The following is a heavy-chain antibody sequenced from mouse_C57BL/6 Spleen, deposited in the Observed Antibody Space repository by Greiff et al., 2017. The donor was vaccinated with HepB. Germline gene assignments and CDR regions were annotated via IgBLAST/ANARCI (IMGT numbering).Heavy chain of an antibody. D-gene: IGHD1-1*01. V-gene: IGHV1-85*01. CDR3: AREGYYGSHYFDY. CDR2: IYPRDGST. J-gene: IGHJ2*01. CDR1: GYTFTSYD. Sequence: QVQLKESGPELVKPGASVKLSCKASGYTFTSYDINWVQQRPGQGLEWLGWIYPRDGSTTYNEKFKGKATLTVDTSSSTAYMELHSLTSEDSAVYFCAREGYYGSHYFDYWGQGTTLTVAS.